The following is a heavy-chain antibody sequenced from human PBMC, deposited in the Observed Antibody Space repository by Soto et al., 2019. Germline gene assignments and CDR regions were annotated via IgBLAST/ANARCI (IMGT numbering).Heavy chain of an antibody. J-gene: IGHJ6*02. CDR3: ARQAYGDYVGYYYGMDV. CDR2: IDPSDSYT. Sequence: GESLKISCKGSGYGFTSYWISWVRQMPGKGLEWMGRIDPSDSYTNYSPSFQGHVTISADKSISTAYLQWSSLKASDTAMYYCARQAYGDYVGYYYGMDVWGQGTTVTVSS. D-gene: IGHD4-17*01. V-gene: IGHV5-10-1*01. CDR1: GYGFTSYW.